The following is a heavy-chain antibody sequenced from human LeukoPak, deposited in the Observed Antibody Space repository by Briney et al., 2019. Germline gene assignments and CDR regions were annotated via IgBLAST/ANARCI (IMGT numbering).Heavy chain of an antibody. J-gene: IGHJ5*02. CDR3: ARNGYCSGGTYPTWFDP. CDR1: GGSISSYF. V-gene: IGHV4-59*01. CDR2: IEDSGST. D-gene: IGHD2-15*01. Sequence: SETLSLTCTVSGGSISSYFWSWLRQPPGKGLEWIGHIEDSGSTIYNPSLKSRITISVDTSKNQFSLKLRSVTAADTAVYYCARNGYCSGGTYPTWFDPWGQGALVTVSS.